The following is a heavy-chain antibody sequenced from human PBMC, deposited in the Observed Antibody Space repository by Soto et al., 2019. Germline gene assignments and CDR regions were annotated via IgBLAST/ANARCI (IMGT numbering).Heavy chain of an antibody. CDR3: ASHYDMWSGYLSPVDY. Sequence: AGSLRLSCAASGYTFSEYYMSWIRQAPGKGLEWISYIDTSGTKIYYADSVKGRFTITRDNAKNSLYLEMNSLRDEDTAVYYCASHYDMWSGYLSPVDYWGQGTLVTVSS. CDR2: IDTSGTKI. V-gene: IGHV3-11*01. D-gene: IGHD3-3*01. J-gene: IGHJ4*02. CDR1: GYTFSEYY.